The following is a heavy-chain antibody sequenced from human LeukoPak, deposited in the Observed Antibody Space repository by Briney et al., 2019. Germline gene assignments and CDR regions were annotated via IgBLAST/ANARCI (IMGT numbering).Heavy chain of an antibody. J-gene: IGHJ3*02. V-gene: IGHV3-74*01. CDR1: GFTFSNYW. Sequence: PGGSLRLSCAASGFTFSNYWMHWVRQAPGKGLVWVSRINSDGSSSTYVDSVKGRFTTSRDNSKNTLYLQMNSLRAEDTAVYYCAKDLNVDTAMTGDAFDIWGQGTMVTVSS. D-gene: IGHD5-18*01. CDR2: INSDGSSS. CDR3: AKDLNVDTAMTGDAFDI.